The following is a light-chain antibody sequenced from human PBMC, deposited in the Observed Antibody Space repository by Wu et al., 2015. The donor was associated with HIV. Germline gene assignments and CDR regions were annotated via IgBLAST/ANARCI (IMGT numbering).Light chain of an antibody. CDR3: QQYGSSPIT. Sequence: EIVMTQSPATLSVSPGERATLSCRASQSVSSSYLAWYQQKPGQAPRLLIYGASSRAGGIPNRFSGYGSGRDFTLTISRLEPEDFAVYYCQQYGSSPITFGQGTRLGIK. CDR1: QSVSSSY. CDR2: GAS. J-gene: IGKJ5*01. V-gene: IGKV3-20*01.